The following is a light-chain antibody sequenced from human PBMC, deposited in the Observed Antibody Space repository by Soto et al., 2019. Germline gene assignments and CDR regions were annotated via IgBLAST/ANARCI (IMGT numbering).Light chain of an antibody. V-gene: IGKV3-15*01. J-gene: IGKJ2*01. CDR2: GAS. CDR3: QQYNNWPYT. CDR1: QSVSSN. Sequence: EIVMTQSPATLSVSPGERAALSCRASQSVSSNFAWYQQKPGQAPRLLIYGASTRATGIPARFSGSGSGTEFTLTISGLQSEDFAVYYCQQYNNWPYTCGQGTKLEIK.